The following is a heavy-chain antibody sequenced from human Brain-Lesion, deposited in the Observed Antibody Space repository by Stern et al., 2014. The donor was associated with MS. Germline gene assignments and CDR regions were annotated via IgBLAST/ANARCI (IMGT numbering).Heavy chain of an antibody. D-gene: IGHD3-16*02. CDR1: GGSINSSSYY. J-gene: IGHJ4*02. V-gene: IGHV4-39*02. Sequence: QVQLQQWGPGLVKPSETLSLSCTVSGGSINSSSYYWGWVRQPPGKGLEWIGSIYYSGSSYSNPSLKSRPAMSVEPSKHHFSLSLSSVTAADTAVYYCARLGVMVTFGGVIAPSDFDSWGQGTLVTVSS. CDR2: IYYSGSS. CDR3: ARLGVMVTFGGVIAPSDFDS.